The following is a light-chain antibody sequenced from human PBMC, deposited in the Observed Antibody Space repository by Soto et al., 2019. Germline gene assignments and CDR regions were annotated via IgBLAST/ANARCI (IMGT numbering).Light chain of an antibody. CDR2: GAS. V-gene: IGKV3-15*01. Sequence: EIVMTQSPATLSVSPGERATLSCRASQSVSSNLAWYQQKPGQAPRLLIYGASTRATGIPARFSGSGSGTQYPHTISLLQSEDFAVYYCQQYNNLPPPLTVGGATKMEFK. CDR3: QQYNNLPPPLT. J-gene: IGKJ4*01. CDR1: QSVSSN.